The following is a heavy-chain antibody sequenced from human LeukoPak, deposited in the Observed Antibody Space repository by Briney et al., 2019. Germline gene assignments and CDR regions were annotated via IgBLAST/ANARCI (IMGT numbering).Heavy chain of an antibody. Sequence: ASVKVSCKASGYTFTSYDINWVRQATGQELESMGWINPNSGNTGYAQKFQGRVTMTRNTSISTAYMELSSLRSEYTAVYYCAREGIVGAQGYWGQGTLVTVSS. J-gene: IGHJ4*02. CDR2: INPNSGNT. CDR3: AREGIVGAQGY. CDR1: GYTFTSYD. D-gene: IGHD1-26*01. V-gene: IGHV1-8*01.